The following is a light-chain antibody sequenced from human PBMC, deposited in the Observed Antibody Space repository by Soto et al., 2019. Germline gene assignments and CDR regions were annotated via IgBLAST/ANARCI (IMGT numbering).Light chain of an antibody. CDR1: QSVSSY. CDR3: QQRSNWPRT. Sequence: EIELTQSPATLSLSPGERATLSCRASQSVSSYLAWYQQKPGQAPRLLIYDVSNRATDIPARFSGSGSGTDFTLTISSLEPEDLAVYYCQQRSNWPRTFGQGTKGDIK. J-gene: IGKJ1*01. CDR2: DVS. V-gene: IGKV3-11*01.